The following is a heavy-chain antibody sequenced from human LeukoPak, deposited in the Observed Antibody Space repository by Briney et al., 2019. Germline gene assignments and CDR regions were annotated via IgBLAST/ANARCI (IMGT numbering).Heavy chain of an antibody. V-gene: IGHV4-34*01. CDR2: INHSGST. J-gene: IGHJ4*02. CDR1: GGSFSGYY. CDR3: ARGPGDGGDSTKIFDY. Sequence: PSETLSLTCAVYGGSFSGYYWSWIRQPPGKGLEWIGEINHSGSTNYNPSLKSRVTISVDTSKNRFSLRLSSVTAADTAVYYCARGPGDGGDSTKIFDYWGQGTLVTVSS. D-gene: IGHD4-23*01.